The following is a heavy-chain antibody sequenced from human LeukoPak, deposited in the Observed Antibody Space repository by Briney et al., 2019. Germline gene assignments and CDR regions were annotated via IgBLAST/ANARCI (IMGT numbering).Heavy chain of an antibody. V-gene: IGHV1-69*04. CDR3: ARPLLWFGELSRPDAFDI. CDR1: GYTFTSYG. D-gene: IGHD3-10*01. Sequence: SVKVSCKASGYTFTSYGISWVRQAPGQGLEWMGRIIPILGIANYAQKFQGRVTITADKSTSTAYMELSSLRSEDTAVYYCARPLLWFGELSRPDAFDIWGQGTMVTVSS. J-gene: IGHJ3*02. CDR2: IIPILGIA.